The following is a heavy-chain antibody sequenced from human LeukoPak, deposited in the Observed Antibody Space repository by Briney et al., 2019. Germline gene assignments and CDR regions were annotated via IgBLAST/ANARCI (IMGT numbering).Heavy chain of an antibody. CDR3: ARDLGGATGDY. V-gene: IGHV1-46*01. J-gene: IGHJ4*02. CDR1: GYTFTVYY. Sequence: ASVKVSCKASGYTFTVYYMHWVRQAPGQGLEWMGIINPSGGSTSYAQKFQGRVTMTRDTSTSTVYMELSSLRSEDTAVYYCARDLGGATGDYWGQGTLVTVSS. D-gene: IGHD1-26*01. CDR2: INPSGGST.